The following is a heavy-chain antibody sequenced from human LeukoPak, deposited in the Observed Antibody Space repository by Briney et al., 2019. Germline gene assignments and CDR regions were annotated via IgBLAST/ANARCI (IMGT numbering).Heavy chain of an antibody. J-gene: IGHJ4*02. D-gene: IGHD1-26*01. Sequence: GGSLRLSCAASGFTFSNAWMSWVRQAPGKGLEWVGRIKSKTDGGTTDYAAPVKGRFTISRDDSKNTLYLQMNSLKTEDTAVYYCTSDSGSYQFDYWGQGTLVTVGS. CDR2: IKSKTDGGTT. V-gene: IGHV3-15*01. CDR1: GFTFSNAW. CDR3: TSDSGSYQFDY.